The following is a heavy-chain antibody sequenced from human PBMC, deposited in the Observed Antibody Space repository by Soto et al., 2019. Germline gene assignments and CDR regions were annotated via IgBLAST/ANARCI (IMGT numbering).Heavy chain of an antibody. J-gene: IGHJ4*02. Sequence: ASVKVSCKASGYTFTSYAMHWVRQAPGQRLEWMGWINAGNGNTKYSQKFQGRVTITRDTSASTAYMELSSLRSEDTAVYYCARVSLELVPLDYWGQGTLVTVSS. CDR2: INAGNGNT. CDR1: GYTFTSYA. CDR3: ARVSLELVPLDY. D-gene: IGHD6-13*01. V-gene: IGHV1-3*01.